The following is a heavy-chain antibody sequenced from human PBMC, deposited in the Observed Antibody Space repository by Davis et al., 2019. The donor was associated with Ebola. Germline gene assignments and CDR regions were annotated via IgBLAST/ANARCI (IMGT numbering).Heavy chain of an antibody. CDR2: INAGNGNT. Sequence: ASVKVSCKASGYTFTSYAMHWVRQAPGQRLEWMGWINAGNGNTKYSQKFQGRVTMTRDTSTSTVYMELSSLRSEDTAVYYCAREAGSGWYSWFDPWGQGTLVTVSS. CDR1: GYTFTSYA. D-gene: IGHD6-19*01. V-gene: IGHV1-3*01. J-gene: IGHJ5*02. CDR3: AREAGSGWYSWFDP.